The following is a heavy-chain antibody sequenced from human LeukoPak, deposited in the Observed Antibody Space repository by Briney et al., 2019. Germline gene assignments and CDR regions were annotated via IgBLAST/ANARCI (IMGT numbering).Heavy chain of an antibody. CDR2: ISNSGTT. J-gene: IGHJ4*02. V-gene: IGHV4-31*03. CDR3: ARDLHY. CDR1: GGSISSNTYY. Sequence: PSETLSLTCTVSGGSISSNTYYWSWVRQHPGKGLEWIGYISNSGTTYYMPSLKSRLTISRDTSKNQFSLNLRSVTAADTAVYYCARDLHYWGQGTLVTVSS.